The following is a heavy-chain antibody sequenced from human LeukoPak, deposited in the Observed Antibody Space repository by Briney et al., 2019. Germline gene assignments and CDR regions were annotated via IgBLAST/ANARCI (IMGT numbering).Heavy chain of an antibody. Sequence: GGSLRLSCTASGFTLSSYEMSWIRQAPGKGLEWVSSIDYSGGDTHYADSVKGRFTISRDNSKNTLYLHMNSLRAEDTAVYYCAKGGEVSSWYKRLKLYFDSWSRVILVTVSS. CDR2: IDYSGGDT. V-gene: IGHV3-23*01. J-gene: IGHJ4*02. CDR3: AKGGEVSSWYKRLKLYFDS. D-gene: IGHD6-13*01. CDR1: GFTLSSYE.